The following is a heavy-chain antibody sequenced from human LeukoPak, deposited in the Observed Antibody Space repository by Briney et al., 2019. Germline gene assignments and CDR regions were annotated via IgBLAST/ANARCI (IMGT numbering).Heavy chain of an antibody. CDR3: ARDIGGGGATTP. CDR2: IKQDGSER. J-gene: IGHJ3*01. V-gene: IGHV3-7*01. D-gene: IGHD1-26*01. CDR1: GFAFSSYW. Sequence: GGSLRLSCAASGFAFSSYWMSWVRQAPGKGLEWVANIKQDGSERYYVDSVKGRFTISRDNAKNSLYLQMTSLRAGDTALYYCARDIGGGGATTPWGQGTMVTVFS.